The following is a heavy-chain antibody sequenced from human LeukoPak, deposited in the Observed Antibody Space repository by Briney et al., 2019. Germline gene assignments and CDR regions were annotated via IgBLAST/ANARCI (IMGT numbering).Heavy chain of an antibody. CDR3: AREFHYYFDS. J-gene: IGHJ4*02. CDR1: EYIFTGYY. V-gene: IGHV1-2*02. CDR2: INPNSGDT. Sequence: GASVKVSCKASEYIFTGYYLHWVRQAPGQGLEWMGWINPNSGDTSFAQKFQGRVTTSSDTSTSTTYMEMSRLSSDDTAVYYCAREFHYYFDSWGQGTLITVSS.